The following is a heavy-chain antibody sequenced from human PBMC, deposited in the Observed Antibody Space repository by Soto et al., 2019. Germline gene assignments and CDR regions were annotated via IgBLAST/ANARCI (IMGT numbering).Heavy chain of an antibody. CDR2: ISGGGGDT. CDR1: GFTFSTYA. J-gene: IGHJ4*02. V-gene: IGHV3-23*01. Sequence: EVQLLESGEGLVQRGGSLRLSCAASGFTFSTYAMSWVRQAPGKGLEWVSTISGGGGDTYYADSVKGRFTISRDNSKNLLYLQMNSLRAEDTAIYYCAKGEFGDKVFDYWGQGSLVTVSS. D-gene: IGHD3-10*01. CDR3: AKGEFGDKVFDY.